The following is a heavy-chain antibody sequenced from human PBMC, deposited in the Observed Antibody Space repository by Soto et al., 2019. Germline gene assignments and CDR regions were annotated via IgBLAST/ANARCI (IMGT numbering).Heavy chain of an antibody. J-gene: IGHJ4*02. D-gene: IGHD3-22*01. CDR3: VRDSETSSSWSLDF. Sequence: EVQLVESGGGLIQPGGSLRLSCYASGFNVNSDYMDWVRQAPGKGLEWVSALSDSGLPFYAAPVQGRFTISRDDAKNRLYLEMNSLRVEDTAVYYCVRDSETSSSWSLDFWGPGTLVTVSS. CDR2: LSDSGLP. V-gene: IGHV3-53*01. CDR1: GFNVNSDY.